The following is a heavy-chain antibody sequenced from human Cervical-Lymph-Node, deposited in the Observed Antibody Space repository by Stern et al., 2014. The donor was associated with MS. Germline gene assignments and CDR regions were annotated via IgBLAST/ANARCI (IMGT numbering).Heavy chain of an antibody. V-gene: IGHV1-69*01. D-gene: IGHD3-3*01. CDR3: ARPRGFGMVIFDY. J-gene: IGHJ4*02. Sequence: QLVQSGAELKKPGSSVRVSCQASGATFSSFAINWVRQAPGQGLEWMGDVVPMFGIPNYAQKFQGRLTISADEATHTAYMELTDLQSEDTAMYYCARPRGFGMVIFDYWGQGFLVTVSS. CDR1: GATFSSFA. CDR2: VVPMFGIP.